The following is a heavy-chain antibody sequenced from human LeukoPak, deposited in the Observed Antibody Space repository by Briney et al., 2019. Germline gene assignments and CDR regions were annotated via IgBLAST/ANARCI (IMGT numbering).Heavy chain of an antibody. CDR3: ARGVGYYDSSGYRRGAFDI. CDR2: INPSGGST. D-gene: IGHD3-22*01. CDR1: GYTFTSYY. J-gene: IGHJ3*02. Sequence: ASVTVSCKASGYTFTSYYMHWVRQAPGQGLEWMGIINPSGGSTSYAQKFQGRVTMTRDMSTSTVYMELSSLRSEDTAVYYCARGVGYYDSSGYRRGAFDIWGQGTVVTVSS. V-gene: IGHV1-46*01.